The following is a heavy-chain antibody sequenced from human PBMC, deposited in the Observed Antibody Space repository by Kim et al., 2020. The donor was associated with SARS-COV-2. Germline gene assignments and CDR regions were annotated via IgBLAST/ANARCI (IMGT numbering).Heavy chain of an antibody. D-gene: IGHD3-9*01. CDR3: AKETDAILSGLDV. V-gene: IGHV3-23*01. J-gene: IGHJ6*02. CDR1: GFTFSSYA. CDR2: IRGSGGST. Sequence: GGSLRLSCAASGFTFSSYAMSWVRQAPGKGLEWVSAIRGSGGSTYYADSVKGRFTISRDNSKDTLFLQMNSLRVEDTAIYYCAKETDAILSGLDVWGQGTTVTVSS.